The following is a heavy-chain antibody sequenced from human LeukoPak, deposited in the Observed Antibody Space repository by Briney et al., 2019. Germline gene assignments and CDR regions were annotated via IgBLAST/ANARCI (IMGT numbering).Heavy chain of an antibody. CDR3: ARAYSTVTLKYDAFDI. CDR2: IYYSGST. D-gene: IGHD4-17*01. CDR1: GGSISSYY. V-gene: IGHV4-59*01. Sequence: PSETLSLTCTVSGGSISSYYWSWIRQPPGKGLEWIGYIYYSGSTNYNPSLKSRVTISVDTSKNQFSLKLSSVTAADTAVYYCARAYSTVTLKYDAFDIWGQGTMVTVSS. J-gene: IGHJ3*02.